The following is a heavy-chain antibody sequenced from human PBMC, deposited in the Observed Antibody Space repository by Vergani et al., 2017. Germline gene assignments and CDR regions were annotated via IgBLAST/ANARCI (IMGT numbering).Heavy chain of an antibody. V-gene: IGHV1-69*02. CDR2: IIPILGIA. J-gene: IGHJ6*02. Sequence: QVQLVHSGAEVKKPGSSVKVSCKASGGTFSSYTISWVRQAPGQGLEWMGRIIPILGIANYAQKFQGRVTITADKSTSTAYMELSSLRSEDTAVYYCARGDTAMDYYYYGMDVWGQGTTVTVSS. D-gene: IGHD5-18*01. CDR3: ARGDTAMDYYYYGMDV. CDR1: GGTFSSYT.